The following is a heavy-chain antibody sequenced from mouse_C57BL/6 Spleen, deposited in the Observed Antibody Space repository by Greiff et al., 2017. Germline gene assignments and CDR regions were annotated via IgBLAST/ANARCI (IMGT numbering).Heavy chain of an antibody. V-gene: IGHV5-16*01. CDR2: INYDGSST. J-gene: IGHJ4*01. CDR3: ARGRSLYYAMDY. Sequence: EVMLVESEGGLVQPGSSMKLSCTASGFTFSDYYMAWVRQVPEKGLEWVANINYDGSSTYYLDSLKSRFIISRDNAKNMRYLQMSSLKAEDTATYYCARGRSLYYAMDYWGQGTSVTVSS. CDR1: GFTFSDYY.